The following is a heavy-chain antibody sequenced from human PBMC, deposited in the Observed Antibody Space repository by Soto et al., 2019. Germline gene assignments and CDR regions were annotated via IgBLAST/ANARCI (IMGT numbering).Heavy chain of an antibody. CDR3: AKGPPSRSSTSFDAFDI. J-gene: IGHJ3*02. CDR1: GFTFSSYA. D-gene: IGHD2-2*01. V-gene: IGHV3-23*01. Sequence: PGGSLRLSCAASGFTFSSYAMSWVRQAPGKGLEWVSAISGSGGSTYYADSVKGRFTISRDNSKNTLYLQMNSLRAEDTAVYYCAKGPPSRSSTSFDAFDIWGQGTMVTVSS. CDR2: ISGSGGST.